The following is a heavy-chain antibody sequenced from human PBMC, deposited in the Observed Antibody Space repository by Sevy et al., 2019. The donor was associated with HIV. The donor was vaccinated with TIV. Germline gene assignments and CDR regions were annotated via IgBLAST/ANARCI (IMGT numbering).Heavy chain of an antibody. CDR3: ARALHDFCCGYYQPTFDY. J-gene: IGHJ4*02. D-gene: IGHD3-3*01. CDR2: IYHSGST. V-gene: IGHV4-30-2*01. Sequence: SETLSLTCAVSGGSISSGGYSWSWIRQPPGKGLEWIGYIYHSGSTYYNPSLKCRVTISVDRSKNQFSLKLSSVTAADTAVYYCARALHDFCCGYYQPTFDYWGQGTLVTVSS. CDR1: GGSISSGGYS.